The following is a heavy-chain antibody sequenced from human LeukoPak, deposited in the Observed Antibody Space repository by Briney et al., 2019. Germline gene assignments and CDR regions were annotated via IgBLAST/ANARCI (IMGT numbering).Heavy chain of an antibody. CDR1: GFTVSSNS. J-gene: IGHJ6*03. V-gene: IGHV3-53*01. CDR3: VRSLRVRGVPDYMDV. Sequence: GGSLRLSCTVSGFTVSSNSMSWVRQAPGKGLEWVSVIHKNAITSYADTVKGRFTISRDNSKNTLYLQMNNLRVDDTAVYYCVRSLRVRGVPDYMDVWGKGTTVTVYS. CDR2: IHKNAIT. D-gene: IGHD3-10*01.